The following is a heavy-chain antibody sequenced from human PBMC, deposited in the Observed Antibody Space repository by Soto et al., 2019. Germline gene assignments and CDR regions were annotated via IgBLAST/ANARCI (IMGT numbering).Heavy chain of an antibody. CDR3: ARIGLGMVRGVITHYYYYGMDV. CDR1: GYSISSGYY. J-gene: IGHJ6*02. D-gene: IGHD3-10*01. CDR2: IYYSGST. V-gene: IGHV4-38-2*01. Sequence: SETLSLTCAVSGYSISSGYYWGWIRQPPGKGLEWIGSIYYSGSTYYNPSLKSRVTISVDTSKNQFSLKLSSVTAADTAVYYCARIGLGMVRGVITHYYYYGMDVWGQGTTVTVSS.